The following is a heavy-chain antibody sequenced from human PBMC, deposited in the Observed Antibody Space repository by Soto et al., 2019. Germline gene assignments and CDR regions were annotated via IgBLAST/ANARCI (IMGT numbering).Heavy chain of an antibody. CDR1: GGSISSSSYY. D-gene: IGHD3-3*01. CDR3: ASIRVLRFLEWLPPHDY. V-gene: IGHV4-39*01. J-gene: IGHJ4*02. Sequence: QLQLQESGPGLVKPSETLSLTCTVSGGSISSSSYYWGWIRQPPGKGLEWIGSIYYSGSTYYNPSLKSRVTISLDTSKNQFSLKLSSVTAADTAVYYCASIRVLRFLEWLPPHDYWGQGTLVTVSS. CDR2: IYYSGST.